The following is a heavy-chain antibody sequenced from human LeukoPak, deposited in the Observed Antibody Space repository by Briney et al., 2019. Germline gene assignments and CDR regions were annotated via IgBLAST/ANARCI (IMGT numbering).Heavy chain of an antibody. Sequence: SVKVSCKASGGTFISYAISWVRQAPGQGHEWMGGIIPIFGTANYEQKFQGRVTITADESTSKDYMELSSLRSEDTAVYYCASLRNYGLPYWYFDLWGRGTLVTVSS. CDR2: IIPIFGTA. D-gene: IGHD3-16*01. V-gene: IGHV1-69*13. CDR1: GGTFISYA. J-gene: IGHJ2*01. CDR3: ASLRNYGLPYWYFDL.